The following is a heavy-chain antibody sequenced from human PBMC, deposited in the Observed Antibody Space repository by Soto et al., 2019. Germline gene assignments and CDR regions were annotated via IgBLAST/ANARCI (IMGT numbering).Heavy chain of an antibody. J-gene: IGHJ4*02. CDR3: ARGGQDFWSGPFDY. D-gene: IGHD3-3*01. CDR1: GGSISNYF. CDR2: IDNSGGT. Sequence: SETLSLTCNVSGGSISNYFCNWIRQPACKGMEWIGRIDNSGGTNYNPSLKSRVTMSADTSRNQFSLKLNSVTAADTAVYYCARGGQDFWSGPFDYWGQGALVTVSS. V-gene: IGHV4-4*07.